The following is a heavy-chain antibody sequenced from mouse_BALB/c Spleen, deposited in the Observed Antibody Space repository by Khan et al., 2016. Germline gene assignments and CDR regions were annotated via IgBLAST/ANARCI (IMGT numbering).Heavy chain of an antibody. CDR2: ISSGSSTI. Sequence: EVELVESGGGLVQPGGSRKLSCAASGFTFSRFGMHWVRQAPEKGLEWVAYISSGSSTIYYAVTLKGRLTIYRDYPKNSLFLQIASLKSEDTAMYYCARWDYWGRGTTLTVSS. CDR1: GFTFSRFG. CDR3: ARWDY. J-gene: IGHJ2*01. V-gene: IGHV5-17*02.